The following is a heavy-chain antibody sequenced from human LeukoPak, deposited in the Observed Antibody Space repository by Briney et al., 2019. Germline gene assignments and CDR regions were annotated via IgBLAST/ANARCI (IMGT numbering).Heavy chain of an antibody. J-gene: IGHJ4*02. D-gene: IGHD6-13*01. CDR1: GFTFSSYA. Sequence: GGSLRLSCAASGFTFSSYAMSWVRQAPGKGLEWVSVISGSGDNTYYADSVKGRFTISRDNSKNTLYLQMNSLRAEDTAVYYCARAHSSSWYMDYWGQGTLVTVSS. V-gene: IGHV3-23*01. CDR3: ARAHSSSWYMDY. CDR2: ISGSGDNT.